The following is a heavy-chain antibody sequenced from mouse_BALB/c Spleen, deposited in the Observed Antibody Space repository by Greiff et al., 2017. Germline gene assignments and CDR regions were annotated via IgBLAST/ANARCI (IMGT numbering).Heavy chain of an antibody. CDR2: ISSGSSTI. CDR1: GFTFSSFG. J-gene: IGHJ3*01. Sequence: EVKLMESGGGLVQPGGSRKLSCAASGFTFSSFGMHWVRQAPEKGLEWVAYISSGSSTIYYADTVKGRFTISRDNPKNTLFLQMTSLRSEDTAMYYCARGRGYDVWFAYWGQGTLVTVSA. CDR3: ARGRGYDVWFAY. D-gene: IGHD2-2*01. V-gene: IGHV5-17*02.